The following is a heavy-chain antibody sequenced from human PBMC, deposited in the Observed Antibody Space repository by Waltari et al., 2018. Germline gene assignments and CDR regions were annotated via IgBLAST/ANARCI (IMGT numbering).Heavy chain of an antibody. Sequence: EVQLVESGGGLVQPGGSLRLSCAASGFTFSSYSMNWVRQAPGKGLELVSYISSSSSTMYYADSVKGRFTISRDNAKNSLYLQMNSLRAEDTAVYYCASGGVLESFDYWGQGTLVTVSS. CDR2: ISSSSSTM. CDR3: ASGGVLESFDY. D-gene: IGHD3-10*01. CDR1: GFTFSSYS. J-gene: IGHJ4*02. V-gene: IGHV3-48*04.